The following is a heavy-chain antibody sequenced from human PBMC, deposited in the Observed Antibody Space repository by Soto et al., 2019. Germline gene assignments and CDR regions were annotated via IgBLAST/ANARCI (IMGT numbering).Heavy chain of an antibody. CDR2: IIPIFGTA. J-gene: IGHJ6*02. CDR1: GGTFSSYA. V-gene: IGHV1-69*13. Sequence: SVKVSCKASGGTFSSYAISWVRQAPGQGLEWMGGIIPIFGTANYAQKFQGRVTITADGSTSTAYMELSSLRSEDTAVYYCARDGGGNPQSYYYYGMDVWGQGTTVTVSS. CDR3: ARDGGGNPQSYYYYGMDV. D-gene: IGHD2-15*01.